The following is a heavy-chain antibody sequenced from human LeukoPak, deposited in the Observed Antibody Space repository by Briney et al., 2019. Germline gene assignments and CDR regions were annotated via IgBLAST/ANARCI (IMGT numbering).Heavy chain of an antibody. V-gene: IGHV4-30-4*01. CDR3: ARRNYDILTGFYGGGNYNYYYTDV. Sequence: SETLSLTCTVSGGSISSGDYYWSWIRQPPGKGLEWIGYIYYSGSTNYNPSLKSRVTISVDTSRNQFSLRLNAMTAADTAVYYCARRNYDILTGFYGGGNYNYYYTDVWGKGTTVIVSS. J-gene: IGHJ6*03. CDR1: GGSISSGDYY. CDR2: IYYSGST. D-gene: IGHD3-9*01.